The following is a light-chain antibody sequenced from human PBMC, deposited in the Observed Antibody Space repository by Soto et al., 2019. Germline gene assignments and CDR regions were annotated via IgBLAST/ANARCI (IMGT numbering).Light chain of an antibody. V-gene: IGKV3-15*01. CDR1: QSVNNN. J-gene: IGKJ1*01. CDR2: GAS. CDR3: QQYNNWPPWT. Sequence: EIVLTQSPATLSLSPGERATLSCRASQSVNNNLAWYQQRPGQAPTLLISGASTRAAGIPDRFSGSGSGTEFTLSISSLQSEDGAVYYCQQYNNWPPWTFGQGTKVDIK.